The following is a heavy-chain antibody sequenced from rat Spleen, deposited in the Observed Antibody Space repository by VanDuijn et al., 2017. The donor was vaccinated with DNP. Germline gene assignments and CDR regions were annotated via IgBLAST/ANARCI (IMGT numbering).Heavy chain of an antibody. D-gene: IGHD1-4*01. Sequence: EVQLVQSGGGLVQPGRSLKLSCAASGFTFSDYYMAWVRQAPTKGLEWVAYISYDGGVTYHGDSVKGRFTISRDNAKSTLYLQMNSLRSEDMATYYCARHVLPLRVWDYWGQGVMVTVSS. J-gene: IGHJ2*01. CDR2: ISYDGGVT. V-gene: IGHV5-22*01. CDR3: ARHVLPLRVWDY. CDR1: GFTFSDYY.